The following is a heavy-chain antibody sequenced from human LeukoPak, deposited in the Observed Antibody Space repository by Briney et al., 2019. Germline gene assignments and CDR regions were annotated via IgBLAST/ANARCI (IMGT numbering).Heavy chain of an antibody. CDR2: ISGSGGHT. V-gene: IGHV3-23*01. D-gene: IGHD5-24*01. CDR1: GITFSNHA. Sequence: PGGSLRLSCAASGITFSNHAMSWVRQAPGKGLEWVSVISGSGGHTYYGDSMKGRFTISRDSAENTLYLQMNSLRAEDTAVYYCAKGGEATVRDGYNYYYYYMEVWGRGTTVTVSS. CDR3: AKGGEATVRDGYNYYYYYMEV. J-gene: IGHJ6*03.